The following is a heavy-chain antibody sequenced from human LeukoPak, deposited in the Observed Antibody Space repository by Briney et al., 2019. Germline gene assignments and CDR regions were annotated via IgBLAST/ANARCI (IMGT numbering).Heavy chain of an antibody. D-gene: IGHD1-20*01. CDR3: ARESLSGTTTIWFGP. CDR2: INPDSGVT. V-gene: IGHV1-2*02. J-gene: IGHJ5*02. Sequence: ASVKVSCKASGYSFTSYYMHWVRQAPGQGLQWMGWINPDSGVTNYEEKFQGRVTMTRDTSISTAYMELSILRSDDTAVYYCARESLSGTTTIWFGPWGQGTLVSVSS. CDR1: GYSFTSYY.